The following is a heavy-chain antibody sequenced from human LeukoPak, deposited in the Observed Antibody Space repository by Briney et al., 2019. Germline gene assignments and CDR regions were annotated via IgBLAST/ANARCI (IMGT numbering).Heavy chain of an antibody. V-gene: IGHV3-23*01. Sequence: GGSLRLSCEASGFTLSSYVMGWVRQAPGKGLEWVSLISGGGGSTYYADSVKGRFTVSRDNSKNTLYMELNSLRAEDTAVYYCARDRLTTVARFDYWGQGTLVTVSS. J-gene: IGHJ4*02. CDR1: GFTLSSYV. D-gene: IGHD4-23*01. CDR3: ARDRLTTVARFDY. CDR2: ISGGGGST.